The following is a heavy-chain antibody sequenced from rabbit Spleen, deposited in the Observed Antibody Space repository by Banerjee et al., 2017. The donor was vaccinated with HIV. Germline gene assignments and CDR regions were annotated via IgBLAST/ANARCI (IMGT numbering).Heavy chain of an antibody. D-gene: IGHD1-1*01. CDR1: GVSFSSSDY. CDR2: IAGSSSGFT. Sequence: QEQLVESGGGLVQPEGSLTLTCTASGVSFSSSDYMCWVRQAPGKGLEWISCIAGSSSGFTYSATWAKGRFTCSKTSSTTVTLQMTSLTAADTATYFCARDLDGVIGWNFGWWGPGTLVTVS. CDR3: ARDLDGVIGWNFGW. V-gene: IGHV1S45*01. J-gene: IGHJ4*01.